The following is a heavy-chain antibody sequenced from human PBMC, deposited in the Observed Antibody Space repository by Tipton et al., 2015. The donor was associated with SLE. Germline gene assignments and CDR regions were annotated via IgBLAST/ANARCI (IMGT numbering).Heavy chain of an antibody. J-gene: IGHJ6*03. D-gene: IGHD6-6*01. CDR3: ARGYSSSSGGYYYYYMDV. CDR1: GGSISSYY. Sequence: LRLSCTVSGGSISSYYWSWIRQPPGKGLEWIGYIYYSGSTNYNPSLKSRVTISVDTSKNQFSLKLSSVTAADTAVYYCARGYSSSSGGYYYYYMDVWGKRTTVTVSS. CDR2: IYYSGST. V-gene: IGHV4-59*01.